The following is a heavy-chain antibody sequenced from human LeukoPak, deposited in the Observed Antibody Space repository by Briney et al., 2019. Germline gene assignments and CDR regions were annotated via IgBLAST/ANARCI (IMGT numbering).Heavy chain of an antibody. D-gene: IGHD7-27*01. CDR1: GFTFTNAW. CDR3: TRDQTGDF. J-gene: IGHJ4*02. V-gene: IGHV3-15*01. CDR2: IRSTPDGGTA. Sequence: GGSLRLSCAASGFTFTNAWMSWVRQAPGEGLEWVGRIRSTPDGGTADYAGPVTGRFTISRDDSKYTLYLQMNSLKTEDTAVYFCTRDQTGDFWGQGTLVTVSS.